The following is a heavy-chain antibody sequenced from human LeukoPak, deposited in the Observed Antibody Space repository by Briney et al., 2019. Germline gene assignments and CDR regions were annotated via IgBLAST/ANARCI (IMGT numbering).Heavy chain of an antibody. CDR2: ISSSSSTI. CDR1: GFTFSSYS. J-gene: IGHJ4*02. V-gene: IGHV3-48*01. CDR3: ARDLTRSIAD. D-gene: IGHD6-6*01. Sequence: GGSLRLSCAASGFTFSSYSMNWVRQAPGKGLEWVSYISSSSSTIYYADSVKGRFTISRDNAKNSLYLQMDSLRAEDTAVYYCARDLTRSIADWGQGTLVTVSS.